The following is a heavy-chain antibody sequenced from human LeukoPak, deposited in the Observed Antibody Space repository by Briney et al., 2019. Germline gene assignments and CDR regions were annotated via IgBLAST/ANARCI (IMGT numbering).Heavy chain of an antibody. CDR3: AKEVSAYYYDSSEEVMDV. CDR2: ISYDGSNK. Sequence: GGSLRLSCAASGFTFSTYGIHWVRQAPGKGLEWVAVISYDGSNKYYADSVKGRFTISRDNSKNTLYLQMNSLRAEDTAVYYCAKEVSAYYYDSSEEVMDVWGKGTTVTVSS. V-gene: IGHV3-30*18. J-gene: IGHJ6*03. D-gene: IGHD3-22*01. CDR1: GFTFSTYG.